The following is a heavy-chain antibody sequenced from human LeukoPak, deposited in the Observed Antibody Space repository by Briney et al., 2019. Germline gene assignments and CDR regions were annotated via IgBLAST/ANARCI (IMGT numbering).Heavy chain of an antibody. CDR1: GFTFSSYA. CDR3: AKDYDSSGYFDY. V-gene: IGHV3-23*01. D-gene: IGHD3-22*01. J-gene: IGHJ4*02. Sequence: PGGSLRLSCAASGFTFSSYAMSWVRQAPGKGLEWVSAISGSGGSTYYADSVKGPFTISRDNSKNTLYLQMNSLRAEDTAVYYCAKDYDSSGYFDYWGQGTLVTVSS. CDR2: ISGSGGST.